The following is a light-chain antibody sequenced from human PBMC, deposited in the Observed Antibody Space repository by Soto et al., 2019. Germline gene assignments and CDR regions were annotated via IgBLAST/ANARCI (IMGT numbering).Light chain of an antibody. J-gene: IGKJ5*01. V-gene: IGKV3-11*01. CDR3: QQRSNWPLIT. CDR2: DAS. Sequence: DIVMTQSPGTLSVSPGERATLFCRASQSVSSYLAWYQQKPGQAPRLLIYDASNRATGIPARFSGSGSGTDFTLTISSLEPEDFAVYYCQQRSNWPLITFGQGTRLEIK. CDR1: QSVSSY.